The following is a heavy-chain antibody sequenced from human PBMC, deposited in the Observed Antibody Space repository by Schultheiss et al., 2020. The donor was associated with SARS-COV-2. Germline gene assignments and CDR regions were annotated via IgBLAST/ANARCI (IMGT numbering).Heavy chain of an antibody. CDR1: GYSISSYY. V-gene: IGHV4-4*09. D-gene: IGHD3-10*02. Sequence: SETLSLTCTVSGYSISSYYWSWIRRAPGKGLEWIGTIYHSGSTNYNPSLKSRVTISVDTSKNQFSLKLSSVTAADTAVYYCARGGTMFQLWGQGILVTVSS. J-gene: IGHJ4*02. CDR3: ARGGTMFQL. CDR2: IYHSGST.